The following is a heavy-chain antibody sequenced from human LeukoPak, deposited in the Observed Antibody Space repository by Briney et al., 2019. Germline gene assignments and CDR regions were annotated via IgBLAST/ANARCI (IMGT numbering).Heavy chain of an antibody. Sequence: GGSLRLSCAASGFTFSSYAMSWVRQAPGKGLEWVSAISGSGGSTYYAGSVKGRFTISRDNSKNTLYLQMNSLRAEDTAVYYCANSGSSGYLYYYYGMDVWGQGTTVTVSS. CDR3: ANSGSSGYLYYYYGMDV. CDR2: ISGSGGST. J-gene: IGHJ6*02. CDR1: GFTFSSYA. D-gene: IGHD3-22*01. V-gene: IGHV3-23*01.